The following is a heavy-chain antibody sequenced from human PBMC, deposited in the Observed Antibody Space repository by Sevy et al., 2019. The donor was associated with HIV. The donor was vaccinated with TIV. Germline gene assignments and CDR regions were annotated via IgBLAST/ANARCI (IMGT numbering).Heavy chain of an antibody. CDR3: ARDGNSGYYFNYYYYGMDV. D-gene: IGHD3-22*01. V-gene: IGHV3-11*06. J-gene: IGHJ6*02. CDR2: ISGDSGYT. CDR1: GFSLNDYY. Sequence: GALRLSCAATGFSLNDYYMTWIRQAPGKGLEWVSYISGDSGYTNYAESVKGRFTISRDNTKNFVYLQMDGLRAEDTATYYCARDGNSGYYFNYYYYGMDVWGQGTTVTVSS.